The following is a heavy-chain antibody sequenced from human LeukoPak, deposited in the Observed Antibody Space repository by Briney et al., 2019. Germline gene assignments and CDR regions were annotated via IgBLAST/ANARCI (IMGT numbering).Heavy chain of an antibody. Sequence: PSETLSLTCTVSGGSISSSSYYWAWIRQPPGKGLEWIGSIHYSGSTYYNPSLQSRVTISIDTSKNQFSLKLRSVTAADTAVYYCARVSGYDWESFYDYWGQGTLVTVSS. D-gene: IGHD5-12*01. CDR2: IHYSGST. CDR1: GGSISSSSYY. V-gene: IGHV4-39*07. CDR3: ARVSGYDWESFYDY. J-gene: IGHJ4*02.